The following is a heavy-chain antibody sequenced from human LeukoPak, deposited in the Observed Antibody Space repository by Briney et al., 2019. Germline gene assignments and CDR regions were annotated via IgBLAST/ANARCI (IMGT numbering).Heavy chain of an antibody. D-gene: IGHD1-26*01. CDR2: IRYDGSNK. CDR3: ARGVGATTTDAFDI. J-gene: IGHJ3*02. Sequence: PGGSLRLSCAASGFTFSTYGMHWVRQAPGKGLEWVAFIRYDGSNKYYADSVKGRFTISRDNSKNTQYLQMNSLRPEDTAVYYCARGVGATTTDAFDIWGQGTMVTVSS. CDR1: GFTFSTYG. V-gene: IGHV3-30*02.